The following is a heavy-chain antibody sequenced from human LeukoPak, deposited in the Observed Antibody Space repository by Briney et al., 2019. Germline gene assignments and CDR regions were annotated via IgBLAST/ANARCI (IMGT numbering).Heavy chain of an antibody. Sequence: GASVKVSCKASGGTFSSYAISWVRQAPGQGLEWMGGIIPIFGTANYAQKFQGRVTITADKSTSTAYMELRSLRSDDTAVYYCARDITAGSGYSFDYWGQGTLVTVSS. V-gene: IGHV1-69*06. CDR1: GGTFSSYA. D-gene: IGHD3-3*01. CDR3: ARDITAGSGYSFDY. CDR2: IIPIFGTA. J-gene: IGHJ4*02.